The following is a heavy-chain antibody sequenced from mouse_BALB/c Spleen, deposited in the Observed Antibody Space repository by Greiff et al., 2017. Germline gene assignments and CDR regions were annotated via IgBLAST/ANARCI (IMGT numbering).Heavy chain of an antibody. CDR1: GYSITSDYA. V-gene: IGHV3-2*02. CDR2: ISYSGST. J-gene: IGHJ4*01. D-gene: IGHD2-14*01. CDR3: ARDYRYDDAMDY. Sequence: EVKLQESGPGLVKPSQSLSLTCTVTGYSITSDYAWNWIRQFPGNKLEWMGYISYSGSTSYNPSLKSRISITRDTSKNQFFLQLNSVTTEDTATYYCARDYRYDDAMDYWGQGTSVTVSS.